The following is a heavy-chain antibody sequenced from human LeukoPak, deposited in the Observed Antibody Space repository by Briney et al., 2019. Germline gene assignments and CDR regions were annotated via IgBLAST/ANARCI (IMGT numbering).Heavy chain of an antibody. Sequence: GASVKVSCKASGYTFTNYFMHWVRQAPGQGLEWMGIINPSGGSTSYAQKFQGRVTLTRDTSTSTAYMELSSLRSEDTAVYYCAREMWGTTLVTPFDYWGQGTLVTVSS. V-gene: IGHV1-46*01. D-gene: IGHD4-23*01. CDR2: INPSGGST. J-gene: IGHJ4*02. CDR3: AREMWGTTLVTPFDY. CDR1: GYTFTNYF.